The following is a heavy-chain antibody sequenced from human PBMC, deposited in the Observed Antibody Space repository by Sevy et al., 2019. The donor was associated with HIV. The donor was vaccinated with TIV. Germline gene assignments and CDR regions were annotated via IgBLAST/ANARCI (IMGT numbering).Heavy chain of an antibody. Sequence: GGSLRLSCAAAGFTFSDYYMSWIRQAPGKGLEWVSYISSSGSTIYYAASVKGRFTISRDNAKNSLYLKMNSLRAEDTAVYYCARARRDGYNWGFYYYYYMDVWGKGTTVTVSS. V-gene: IGHV3-11*01. CDR2: ISSSGSTI. CDR1: GFTFSDYY. CDR3: ARARRDGYNWGFYYYYYMDV. J-gene: IGHJ6*03. D-gene: IGHD5-12*01.